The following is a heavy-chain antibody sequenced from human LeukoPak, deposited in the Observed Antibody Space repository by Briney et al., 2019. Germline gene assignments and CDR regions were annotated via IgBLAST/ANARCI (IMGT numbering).Heavy chain of an antibody. V-gene: IGHV1-46*01. J-gene: IGHJ2*01. D-gene: IGHD6-6*01. CDR2: INPSGGST. Sequence: ASVKVSCKASGYTFTSYYMHWVRQGPGQGLEWMGIINPSGGSTSYAQKFQGRVTMTRDTSTNTVYMELSSLRSEDTAVFYCVRGASSIAALNPFWYFDLWGRGALVTVSS. CDR1: GYTFTSYY. CDR3: VRGASSIAALNPFWYFDL.